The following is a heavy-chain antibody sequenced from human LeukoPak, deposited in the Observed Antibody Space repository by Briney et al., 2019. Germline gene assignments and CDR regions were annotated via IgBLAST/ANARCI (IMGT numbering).Heavy chain of an antibody. CDR2: INWNGGST. D-gene: IGHD1-14*01. CDR3: ASRTRTVDY. CDR1: GFTFDDYG. V-gene: IGHV3-20*04. Sequence: PGGSLRLSCAASGFTFDDYGMSWVRQAPGKGLEWVSGINWNGGSTGYADSVKGRFTISRDNSKNTLYLQMNSLRAEDTAVYYCASRTRTVDYWGQGTLVTVSS. J-gene: IGHJ4*02.